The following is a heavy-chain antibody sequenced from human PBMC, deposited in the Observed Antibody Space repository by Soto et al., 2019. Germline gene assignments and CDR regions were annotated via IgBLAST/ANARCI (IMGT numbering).Heavy chain of an antibody. J-gene: IGHJ4*02. V-gene: IGHV3-30*18. D-gene: IGHD3-9*01. Sequence: GGSLRLSCAVSGFTFSNYAMHWVRQAPGKGLEWVAVISKDGSNKYYGDFVKGRFIISRDSSKNTLDLQMNSLREEDTAVYYCAKETGPQGGFDYWGQGTLVTVSS. CDR3: AKETGPQGGFDY. CDR2: ISKDGSNK. CDR1: GFTFSNYA.